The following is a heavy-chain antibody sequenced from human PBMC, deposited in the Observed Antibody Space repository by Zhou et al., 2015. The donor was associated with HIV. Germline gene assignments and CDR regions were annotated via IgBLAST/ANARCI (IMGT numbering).Heavy chain of an antibody. D-gene: IGHD3-3*01. CDR3: ARDARKFYDFWSGSLYYMDV. Sequence: QVQLVESGGGVVQPGKSLRLSCAASGFTFSTYAMHWVRQAPGKGLDWVAVVSYDGGKKYYADSVQGRFSISRDNSNNTLYLQMNNLRPEDTAVYYCARDARKFYDFWSGSLYYMDVWGKGSTVIVSS. J-gene: IGHJ6*03. CDR1: GFTFSTYA. V-gene: IGHV3-30-3*01. CDR2: VSYDGGKK.